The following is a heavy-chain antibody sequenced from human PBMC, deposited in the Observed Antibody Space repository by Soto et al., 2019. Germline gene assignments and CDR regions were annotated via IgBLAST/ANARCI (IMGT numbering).Heavy chain of an antibody. Sequence: ASVKVSCKASGGTFSSYAISWVRQAPGQGLEWMGGIIPIFGTANYAQKFQGRVTITADESTSTAYMELSSLRSEDTAVYYCARDRGTVTTPYFDYWGQGTLVTVSS. V-gene: IGHV1-69*13. J-gene: IGHJ4*02. CDR1: GGTFSSYA. D-gene: IGHD4-17*01. CDR2: IIPIFGTA. CDR3: ARDRGTVTTPYFDY.